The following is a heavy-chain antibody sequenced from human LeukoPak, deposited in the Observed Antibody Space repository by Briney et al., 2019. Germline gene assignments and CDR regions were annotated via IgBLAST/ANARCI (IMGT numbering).Heavy chain of an antibody. CDR1: GYTFTSYG. D-gene: IGHD3-10*01. J-gene: IGHJ4*02. Sequence: GASVKVSCKASGYTFTSYGISWVRQAPGQGLEWMGIINPSGGSTSYAQKFQGRVTMTRDTSTSTVYMELSSLRSEDTAVYYCARVGGFGELPDYWGQGTLVTVSS. CDR3: ARVGGFGELPDY. CDR2: INPSGGST. V-gene: IGHV1-46*01.